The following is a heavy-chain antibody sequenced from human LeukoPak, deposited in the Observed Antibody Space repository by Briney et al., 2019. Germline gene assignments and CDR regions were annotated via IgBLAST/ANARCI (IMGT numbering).Heavy chain of an antibody. V-gene: IGHV3-23*01. CDR3: AKAGALAVAGNFDY. Sequence: PGGSLRLSCAASGFTFSGYAMSWVRQAPGKGLEWVSAISGSGGSTYYADSVKGRFTISRDNSKNTLYLQMNSLRAEDTAVYYCAKAGALAVAGNFDYWGQGTLVTVSS. CDR1: GFTFSGYA. D-gene: IGHD6-19*01. J-gene: IGHJ4*02. CDR2: ISGSGGST.